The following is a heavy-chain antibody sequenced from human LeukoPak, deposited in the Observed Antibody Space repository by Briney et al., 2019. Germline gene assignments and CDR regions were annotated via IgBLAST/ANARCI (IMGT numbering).Heavy chain of an antibody. CDR3: AKDIAFPSGY. CDR1: GFTFRSYW. Sequence: TGGSLRLSCAASGFTFRSYWMAWVRQAPGKGLEWVSAISGNGGSTYYADSVKGRFTISRDNSKSTLYLQMNNLRAEDTAVYYCAKDIAFPSGYWGQGTLVTVSS. V-gene: IGHV3-23*01. J-gene: IGHJ4*02. CDR2: ISGNGGST. D-gene: IGHD3-10*01.